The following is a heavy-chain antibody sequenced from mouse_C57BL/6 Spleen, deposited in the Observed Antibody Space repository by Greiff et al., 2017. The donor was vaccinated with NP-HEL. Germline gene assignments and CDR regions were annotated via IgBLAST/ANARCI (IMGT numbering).Heavy chain of an antibody. CDR3: ARAIYYGNSNAMDY. D-gene: IGHD2-1*01. V-gene: IGHV5-16*01. J-gene: IGHJ4*01. Sequence: EVKLVESEGGLVQPGSSMKLSCTASGFTFSDYYMAWVRQVPEKGLEWVANINYDGSSTYYLDSLKSRFIISRDNAKSILYLQMSSLKSEDTATYYCARAIYYGNSNAMDYWGQGTSVTVSS. CDR1: GFTFSDYY. CDR2: INYDGSST.